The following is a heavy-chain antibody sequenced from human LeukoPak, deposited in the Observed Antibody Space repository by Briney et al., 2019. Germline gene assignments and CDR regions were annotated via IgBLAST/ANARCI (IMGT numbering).Heavy chain of an antibody. J-gene: IGHJ5*02. CDR2: INPNSGGT. D-gene: IGHD2-15*01. V-gene: IGHV1-2*06. CDR1: GYTFTGYY. Sequence: GASVKVSCKASGYTFTGYYMHWVRQAPGQGLEWMGRINPNSGGTNYAQKFQGRVTMTRDTSISTAYMELSRLRSDDTAVYYCARDPRDCSGGSCYWVLGGWFDPWGQGTLVTVSS. CDR3: ARDPRDCSGGSCYWVLGGWFDP.